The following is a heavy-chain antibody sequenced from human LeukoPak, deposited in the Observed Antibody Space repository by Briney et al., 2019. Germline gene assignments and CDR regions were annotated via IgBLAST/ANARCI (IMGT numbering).Heavy chain of an antibody. Sequence: GGSLRLSCAASGFTFSSYWMSWVRQAPGKGLEWVANIKQDGSEKYYVDSVKGRFTISRDNAKNSLYLQMNSLRAEDTAVYYCARDFHIAAAGTYYYYYMDVWGKGTTVTVSS. J-gene: IGHJ6*03. CDR2: IKQDGSEK. V-gene: IGHV3-7*01. CDR1: GFTFSSYW. D-gene: IGHD6-13*01. CDR3: ARDFHIAAAGTYYYYYMDV.